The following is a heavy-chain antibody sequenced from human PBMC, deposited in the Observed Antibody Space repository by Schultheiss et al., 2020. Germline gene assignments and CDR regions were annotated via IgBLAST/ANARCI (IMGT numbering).Heavy chain of an antibody. CDR1: GGSISSAGYY. V-gene: IGHV4-61*08. CDR2: IYYSGST. J-gene: IGHJ4*02. Sequence: ETLSLTCTVSGGSISSAGYYWSWIRQSPGKGLEWIGYIYYSGSTNYNPSLKSRVTISVDTSKNQFSLKLSSVTAADTAVYYCARVSPTVTTYDYWGQGTLLTVAS. CDR3: ARVSPTVTTYDY. D-gene: IGHD4-17*01.